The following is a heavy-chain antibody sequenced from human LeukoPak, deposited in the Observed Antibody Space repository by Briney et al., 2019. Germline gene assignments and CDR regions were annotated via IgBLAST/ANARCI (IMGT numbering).Heavy chain of an antibody. CDR1: GFSFSSYG. V-gene: IGHV3-30*03. D-gene: IGHD3-22*01. CDR3: ARDSQIGAPDYFDV. CDR2: ISYDGTVR. Sequence: HPGRSLRLSCAASGFSFSSYGMHWVRQAPGKGPEWVAVISYDGTVRNYPDVLKGRFTISRDDSKSTLYLEMNSLRVEDTAVYFCARDSQIGAPDYFDVWGQGALVTVSS. J-gene: IGHJ4*02.